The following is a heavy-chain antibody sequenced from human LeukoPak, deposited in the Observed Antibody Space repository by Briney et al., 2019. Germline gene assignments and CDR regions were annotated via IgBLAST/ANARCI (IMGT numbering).Heavy chain of an antibody. CDR3: ARGWAVAGTSYYYYYMDV. CDR1: GYTFTSYD. V-gene: IGHV1-8*01. J-gene: IGHJ6*03. CDR2: MNPNSGNT. D-gene: IGHD6-19*01. Sequence: ASVKVSCKASGYTFTSYDINWVRQATGQGLEWMGWMNPNSGNTGYAQKFQGRVTMTRNTSISTAYMELSSLRSEDTAVYYCARGWAVAGTSYYYYYMDVWGKGTTVTISS.